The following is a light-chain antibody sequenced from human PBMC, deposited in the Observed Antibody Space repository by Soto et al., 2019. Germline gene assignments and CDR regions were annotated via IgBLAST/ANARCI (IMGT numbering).Light chain of an antibody. CDR3: HQRRSWPRT. CDR1: QYINTR. Sequence: EIVLTQSPGTLSLSPGKRVTLSCRASQYINTRLAWYQHRPGQAPRLLIYQTSIRAAGIPARFSASGSGTDFTLTISDVEPEDFALYYCHQRRSWPRTFGQGTKVDIK. CDR2: QTS. V-gene: IGKV3-11*01. J-gene: IGKJ1*01.